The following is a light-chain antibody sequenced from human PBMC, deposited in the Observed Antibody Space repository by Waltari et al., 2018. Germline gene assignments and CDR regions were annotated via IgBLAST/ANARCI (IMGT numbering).Light chain of an antibody. CDR1: QSISVW. CDR2: KAS. J-gene: IGKJ3*01. Sequence: DIQMTQSPFTLSASVGDRVTITCRASQSISVWLAWYQQKPGKAPKLLIYKASSLESGVPSRFSGSGSGTECTLTISSLQPDDFATYYCQQYNTFPFTFGPGTKVDIK. CDR3: QQYNTFPFT. V-gene: IGKV1-5*03.